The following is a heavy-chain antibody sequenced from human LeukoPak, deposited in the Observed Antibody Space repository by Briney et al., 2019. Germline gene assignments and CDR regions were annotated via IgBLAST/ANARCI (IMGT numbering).Heavy chain of an antibody. J-gene: IGHJ4*02. CDR2: IRYDGSNK. D-gene: IGHD2-15*01. V-gene: IGHV3-30*02. CDR3: ARSVAGVVAAFFDH. Sequence: PGGSLRLSCAASGFTFSSYGMHWVRQAPGKGLEWVAFIRYDGSNKYYADSVKGRFTISRDNSKNSLYLQMNSLRAEDTAVYYWARSVAGVVAAFFDHWGQGNLVPVSS. CDR1: GFTFSSYG.